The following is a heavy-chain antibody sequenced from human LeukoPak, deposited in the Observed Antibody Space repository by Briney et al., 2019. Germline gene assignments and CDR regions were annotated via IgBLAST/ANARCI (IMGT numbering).Heavy chain of an antibody. J-gene: IGHJ4*02. CDR2: ISGSGGST. D-gene: IGHD6-19*01. V-gene: IGHV3-23*01. Sequence: GGSLRLSCAASGFTFSSYAMSWVRQAPGKGLEWVSAISGSGGSTYYADSVKGRFTISRDNSKNTLYLQMNSLRAEDTAVYYCARAGIAVADFPADYWGQGTLVTVSS. CDR1: GFTFSSYA. CDR3: ARAGIAVADFPADY.